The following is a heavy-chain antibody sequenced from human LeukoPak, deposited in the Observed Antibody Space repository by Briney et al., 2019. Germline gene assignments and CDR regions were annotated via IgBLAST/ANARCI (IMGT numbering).Heavy chain of an antibody. CDR3: ARAMRKAATGTFYFDY. Sequence: SQTLSLTCAISGDGVSSNSATWNWIRQSPSRGLEWLGRTYYRSKWYNDYGVSVKSRITINPDTSKNQFSLQLKSVTPEDTAVYYCARAMRKAATGTFYFDYWGQRTLVTVSS. D-gene: IGHD1/OR15-1a*01. V-gene: IGHV6-1*01. CDR1: GDGVSSNSAT. J-gene: IGHJ4*02. CDR2: TYYRSKWYN.